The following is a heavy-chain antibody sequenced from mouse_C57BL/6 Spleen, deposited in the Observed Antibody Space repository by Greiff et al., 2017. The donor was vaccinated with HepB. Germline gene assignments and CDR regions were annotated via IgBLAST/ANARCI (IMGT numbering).Heavy chain of an antibody. CDR3: ARCPLGDGYYLYAMDY. Sequence: QVQLQQPGAELVKPGASVKMSCKASGYTFTSYWITWVKQRPGQGLEWIGDIYPGSGSTNYNEKFKSKATLTLDTSSSTAYRQLSGLTSEDSAVYYCARCPLGDGYYLYAMDYWGQGTSVTVSS. J-gene: IGHJ4*01. CDR1: GYTFTSYW. V-gene: IGHV1-55*01. CDR2: IYPGSGST. D-gene: IGHD2-3*01.